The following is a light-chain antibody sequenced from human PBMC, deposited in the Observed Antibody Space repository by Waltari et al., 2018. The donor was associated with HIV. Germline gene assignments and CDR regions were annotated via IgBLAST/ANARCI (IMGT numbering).Light chain of an antibody. J-gene: IGLJ1*01. Sequence: QSALTQPASVSGSPGQSITISCTGTSSYIGGVTYVTWYQQYPGKAPKLIIYEVSNRPSGVSNRFAGSKSANTASLTISGLQAEDEADYYCSSYTTNTYVFGTGTKVTVL. CDR3: SSYTTNTYV. CDR1: SSYIGGVTY. V-gene: IGLV2-14*01. CDR2: EVS.